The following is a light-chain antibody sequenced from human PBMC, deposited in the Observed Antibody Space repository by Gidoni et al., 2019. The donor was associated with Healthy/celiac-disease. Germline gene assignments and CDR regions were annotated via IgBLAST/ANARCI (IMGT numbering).Light chain of an antibody. V-gene: IGKV1-33*01. J-gene: IGKJ4*01. CDR2: DAS. CDR1: QDISNY. Sequence: DIQMTQSPSPLSASVGDRVTITCQASQDISNYLNWYQQKPGKAPKLLIYDASNLETGVPSRFSGSGSGTDFTFTISSLQPEDIATYYCQQYDNLPTFGGGTKVEI. CDR3: QQYDNLPT.